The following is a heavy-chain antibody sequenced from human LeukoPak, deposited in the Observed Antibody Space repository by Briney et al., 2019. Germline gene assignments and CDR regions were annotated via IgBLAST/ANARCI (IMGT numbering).Heavy chain of an antibody. J-gene: IGHJ4*02. CDR2: IYYSGST. CDR3: ARERSGSCYDY. V-gene: IGHV4-34*11. D-gene: IGHD3-10*01. CDR1: GGSFSGYY. Sequence: SETLSLTCAVYGGSFSGYYWSWIRQPPGKGLEWIGYIYYSGSTNNNPALKSRVAISVDTSKNQFSLNMCSVTPADTAVYFCARERSGSCYDYWGQGTLVTVSS.